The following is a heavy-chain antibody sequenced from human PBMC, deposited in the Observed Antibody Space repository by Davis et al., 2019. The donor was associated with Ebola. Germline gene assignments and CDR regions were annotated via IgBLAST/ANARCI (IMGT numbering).Heavy chain of an antibody. V-gene: IGHV3-7*01. CDR2: INQDGSQQ. D-gene: IGHD2-2*01. Sequence: GESLKISCAASGFSLSHHWMSWIRQAPGKGLEWVANINQDGSQQYFVDSVKGRFSISRDNAKNTLYLQMNSLRDEDTAVYYCARGTHYAHDYWGQGTLVTVSS. CDR1: GFSLSHHW. CDR3: ARGTHYAHDY. J-gene: IGHJ4*02.